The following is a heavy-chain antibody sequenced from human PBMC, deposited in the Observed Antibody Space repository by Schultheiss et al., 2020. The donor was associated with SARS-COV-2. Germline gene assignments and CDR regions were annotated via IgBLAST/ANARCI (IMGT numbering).Heavy chain of an antibody. CDR2: ISGSGGST. J-gene: IGHJ2*01. Sequence: GGSLRLSCAASGFTVSSNYMSWVRQAPGKGLELVSAISGSGGSTYYADSVKGRFTISRDNSKNTLYLHMNSLRVEDTGLYYCARGSPLDWYFDLWGRGTLVTVSS. V-gene: IGHV3-23*01. CDR1: GFTVSSNY. CDR3: ARGSPLDWYFDL.